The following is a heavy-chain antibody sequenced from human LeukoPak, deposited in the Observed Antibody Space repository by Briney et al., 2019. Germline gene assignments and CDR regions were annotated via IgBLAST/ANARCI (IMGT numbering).Heavy chain of an antibody. CDR1: GGSISSHY. V-gene: IGHV4-59*11. CDR3: ARARSYYGDYTHLDY. CDR2: ISHSGST. D-gene: IGHD4-17*01. Sequence: NPSEALSLTCTVSGGSISSHYWSWIRQPPGKGLEWIGWISHSGSTNYNPSLKSRVTMSVDTSKNQFSLNLSSVTAADTAVYYCARARSYYGDYTHLDYWGQGTLVTVSS. J-gene: IGHJ4*02.